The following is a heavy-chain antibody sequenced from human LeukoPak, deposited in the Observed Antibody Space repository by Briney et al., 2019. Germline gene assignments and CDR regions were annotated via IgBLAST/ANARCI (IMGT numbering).Heavy chain of an antibody. D-gene: IGHD6-13*01. J-gene: IGHJ3*02. CDR2: ISAYNGNT. CDR3: ARDPWSLVPI. Sequence: ASVKVSCKVSGYTLTELSMHWVRQAPGQGLEWMGWISAYNGNTNYAQKLQGRVTMTTDTSTSTAYMELRSLRSDDTAVYYCARDPWSLVPIWGQGTMVTVSS. V-gene: IGHV1-18*01. CDR1: GYTLTELS.